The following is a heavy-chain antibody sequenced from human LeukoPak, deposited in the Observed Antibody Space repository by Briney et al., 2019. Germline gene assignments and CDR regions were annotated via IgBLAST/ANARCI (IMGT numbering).Heavy chain of an antibody. CDR2: IYTSVST. J-gene: IGHJ2*01. D-gene: IGHD6-13*01. V-gene: IGHV4-4*07. CDR1: GGSISSYY. CDR3: ARVYYSRSYDYWYFDL. Sequence: PSETLSLTCTVSGGSISSYYWSWIRQPAGTALEWIGRIYTSVSTKYNPSLKSRVTISVDTSKNQFSLKLSSVTAADAAVYYCARVYYSRSYDYWYFDLWGRGTLVTVSS.